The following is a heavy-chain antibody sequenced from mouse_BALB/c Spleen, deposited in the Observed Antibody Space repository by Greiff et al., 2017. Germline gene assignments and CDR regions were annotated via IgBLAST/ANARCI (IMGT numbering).Heavy chain of an antibody. CDR2: ISSGGSYT. CDR3: TRDRRYDEEKYYFDY. V-gene: IGHV5-6-4*01. CDR1: GFTFSSYT. Sequence: EVKLVESGGGLVKPGGSLKLSCAASGFTFSSYTMSWVRQTPEKRLEWVATISSGGSYTYYPDSVKGRFTISRDNAKNTLYLQMSSLKSEDTAMYYCTRDRRYDEEKYYFDYWGQGTTLTVSS. D-gene: IGHD2-14*01. J-gene: IGHJ2*01.